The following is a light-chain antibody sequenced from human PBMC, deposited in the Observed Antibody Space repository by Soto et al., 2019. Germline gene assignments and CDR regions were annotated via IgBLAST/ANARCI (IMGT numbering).Light chain of an antibody. J-gene: IGLJ2*01. CDR2: EVS. CDR1: SSDVGGYNY. V-gene: IGLV2-8*01. Sequence: QSALTQPPSASGSPGQSVTISCTGTSSDVGGYNYVSWYQQHPGKAPKLMIYEVSKRPSGVPDRFSGSKSSNTASLTVSGRQAEDEADYYCSSYAGSNNLGVFGGGTKLTVL. CDR3: SSYAGSNNLGV.